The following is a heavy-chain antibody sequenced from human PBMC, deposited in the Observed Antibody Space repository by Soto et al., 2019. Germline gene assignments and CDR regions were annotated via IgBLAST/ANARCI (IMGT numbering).Heavy chain of an antibody. CDR3: ARTEGSTWAFDY. J-gene: IGHJ4*02. CDR2: ISSTGNTI. Sequence: GGSLRLSCAASRFSFTSHEMNWVRQAPGKGLEWVSYISSTGNTIYYADSVKGRFTMSRDNAKSSVYLQMNSLGAEDTAVYYCARTEGSTWAFDYWGQGTLVTVS. D-gene: IGHD6-13*01. V-gene: IGHV3-48*03. CDR1: RFSFTSHE.